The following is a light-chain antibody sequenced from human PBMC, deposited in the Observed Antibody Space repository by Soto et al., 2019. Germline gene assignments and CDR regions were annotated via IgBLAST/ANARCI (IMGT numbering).Light chain of an antibody. CDR1: SSDVGGYNY. CDR2: DVS. Sequence: QSALTQPASVSGSPGQSITISCTGTSSDVGGYNYVSWYQQHPDKAPKLMIYDVSNRPSGVSNRFSGSKSGNTASLTISGLQAEDEADYYCSSYTSSSTYVFGTGTKV. V-gene: IGLV2-14*03. CDR3: SSYTSSSTYV. J-gene: IGLJ1*01.